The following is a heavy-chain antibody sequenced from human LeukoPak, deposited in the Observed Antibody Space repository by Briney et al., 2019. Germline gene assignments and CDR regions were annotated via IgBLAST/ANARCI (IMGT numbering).Heavy chain of an antibody. V-gene: IGHV1-69*01. CDR3: ASGNTIFNWFDP. CDR1: GGTFISYA. Sequence: ASVKVSCKASGGTFISYAIRWVRQAPGHGLEWMGGIIPIFGTANYAQKFQGRVTITADESTSTAYMELSSLRSEDTAVYYCASGNTIFNWFDPWGQGTLVTVSS. CDR2: IIPIFGTA. D-gene: IGHD3-9*01. J-gene: IGHJ5*02.